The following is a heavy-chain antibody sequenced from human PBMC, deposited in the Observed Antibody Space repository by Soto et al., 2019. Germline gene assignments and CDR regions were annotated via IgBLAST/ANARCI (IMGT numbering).Heavy chain of an antibody. J-gene: IGHJ6*03. D-gene: IGHD2-21*01. CDR1: GGSIGSSSYY. V-gene: IGHV4-39*01. CDR2: IYYSGST. Sequence: SETLSLTCTVSGGSIGSSSYYWGWIRQPPGKGLEWIGSIYYSGSTYYNPSLKSRVTISVDTSKNQFSLKLSSVTAADTAVYYCAKHRCIRYYYMDVWGKGTTVIVSS. CDR3: AKHRCIRYYYMDV.